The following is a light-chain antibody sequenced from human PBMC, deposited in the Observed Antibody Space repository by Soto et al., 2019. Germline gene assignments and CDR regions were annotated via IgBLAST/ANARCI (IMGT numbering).Light chain of an antibody. V-gene: IGLV2-11*01. CDR1: SSDVGGYNY. Sequence: QSALTQPRSVSGSPGQSVTISCTGTSSDVGGYNYVSWYQQHPGKAPKLMIYDVSKRPSGVPDRFSGSKSGNTASLTISGLHAEDEADYYCCSYAGSYTVYVFGTGTKVTVL. CDR2: DVS. CDR3: CSYAGSYTVYV. J-gene: IGLJ1*01.